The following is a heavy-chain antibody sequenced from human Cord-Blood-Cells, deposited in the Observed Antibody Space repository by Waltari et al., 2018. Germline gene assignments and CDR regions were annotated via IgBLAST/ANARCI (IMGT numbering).Heavy chain of an antibody. J-gene: IGHJ3*02. CDR1: GGTSSRYP. Sequence: QVQLVQSGAEVKKPGSSLKVSCKSSGGTSSRYPISWVRPAPGQGLEWMGGIIPIFGTANYAQKFQGRVTITADESTSTAYMELSSLRSEDTAVYYCARTKYYDFWSGYYAFDIWGQGTMVTVSS. CDR2: IIPIFGTA. D-gene: IGHD3-3*01. V-gene: IGHV1-69*12. CDR3: ARTKYYDFWSGYYAFDI.